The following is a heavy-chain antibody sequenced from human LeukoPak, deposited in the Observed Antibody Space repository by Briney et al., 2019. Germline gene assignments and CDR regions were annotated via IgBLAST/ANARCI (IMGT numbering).Heavy chain of an antibody. D-gene: IGHD3-22*01. J-gene: IGHJ1*01. V-gene: IGHV3-74*01. CDR3: ARAPSEIGGYYPEYFRH. Sequence: GGSLRLSCAASGFTFSSYWMHWVRHAPGKGLVWVSRIKSDGSTNYADSVKGRFTISRDNAKNTVSLQMDSLRAEDTGVYYCARAPSEIGGYYPEYFRHWGQGTLVTVSS. CDR2: IKSDGST. CDR1: GFTFSSYW.